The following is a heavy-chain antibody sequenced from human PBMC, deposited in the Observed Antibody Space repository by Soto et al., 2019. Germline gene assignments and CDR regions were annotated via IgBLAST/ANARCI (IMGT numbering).Heavy chain of an antibody. CDR1: GFSLSTSGVG. D-gene: IGHD5-18*01. V-gene: IGHV2-5*02. J-gene: IGHJ4*02. CDR2: IYWDDDK. Sequence: SGPTLVNPTQTLTLTCTFSGFSLSTSGVGVGWIRQPPGKALEWLALIYWDDDKRYSPSLKSRLTITKDTSKNQVVLTMTNVDPVDTATYYCAHRGYSYGLDYWGQGTLVTVSS. CDR3: AHRGYSYGLDY.